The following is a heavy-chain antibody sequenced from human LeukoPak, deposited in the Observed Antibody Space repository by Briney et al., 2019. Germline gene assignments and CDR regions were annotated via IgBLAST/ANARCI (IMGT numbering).Heavy chain of an antibody. CDR3: ARDLGRYGDY. V-gene: IGHV4-61*02. J-gene: IGHJ4*02. Sequence: PSQTLSLTCTVSGGSISSGSYYWSWIRQPAGKGLEWIGRIYTSGSPNYNPSLKSRVPIPVDTSKNQFSLKLSSVTGADTAVYYCARDLGRYGDYWGQGTLVTVSS. CDR2: IYTSGSP. D-gene: IGHD1-26*01. CDR1: GGSISSGSYY.